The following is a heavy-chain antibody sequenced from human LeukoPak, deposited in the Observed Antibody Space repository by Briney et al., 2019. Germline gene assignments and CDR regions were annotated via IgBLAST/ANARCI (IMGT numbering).Heavy chain of an antibody. Sequence: PGGSLRLSCAASGFTFSSYWMSWVRQAPGKGLEWVANIKQDGSEKSYADSVKGRFTISRDNAKNPLYLQMNSLRAEDTAVYYCARVPFSYDFWSGYYPSSYFDSWGPGTLVTVSS. CDR1: GFTFSSYW. J-gene: IGHJ4*02. CDR3: ARVPFSYDFWSGYYPSSYFDS. V-gene: IGHV3-7*01. D-gene: IGHD3-3*01. CDR2: IKQDGSEK.